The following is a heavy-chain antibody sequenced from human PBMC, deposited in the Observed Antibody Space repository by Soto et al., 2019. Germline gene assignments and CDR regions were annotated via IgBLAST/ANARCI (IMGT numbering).Heavy chain of an antibody. J-gene: IGHJ6*02. D-gene: IGHD6-13*01. CDR2: INPNSGGT. CDR1: GYTFTGYY. Sequence: GASVKVSCKASGYTFTGYYMHWVRQAPGQGLEWMGWINPNSGGTNYAQKFQGWVTMTRDTSISTAYMELSRLRSDDMAVYYCAREGEQQDHGMDVWGQGTTVTVSS. V-gene: IGHV1-2*04. CDR3: AREGEQQDHGMDV.